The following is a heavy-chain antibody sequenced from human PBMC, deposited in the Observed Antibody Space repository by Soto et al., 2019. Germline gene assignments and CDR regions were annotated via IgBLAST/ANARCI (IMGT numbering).Heavy chain of an antibody. D-gene: IGHD1-26*01. CDR2: MSYDGSNE. Sequence: QVPLVESGGGVVQPGRSLRLSCAASGFTFSHYAMHWVRQAPGKGLEWVALMSYDGSNEYYAYSVKGRFTISRDNSKNTLYLQMNSLRAEDTAGYYCAKDGSHNFDYWGQGTLVTVSS. CDR1: GFTFSHYA. CDR3: AKDGSHNFDY. V-gene: IGHV3-30*18. J-gene: IGHJ4*02.